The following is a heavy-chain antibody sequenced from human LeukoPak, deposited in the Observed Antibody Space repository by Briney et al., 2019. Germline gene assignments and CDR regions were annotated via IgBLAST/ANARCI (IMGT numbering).Heavy chain of an antibody. CDR3: ARAGRIAANWFDP. Sequence: PSETLSLTCTASGGSISTYYWSWIRQLPGKGLEWIGYIYYSGSTNYNPSLKSRVTISVDTSKNQFSLKLSSVAAADTAVYYCARAGRIAANWFDPWGQGTLVTVSS. V-gene: IGHV4-59*01. D-gene: IGHD6-13*01. CDR1: GGSISTYY. J-gene: IGHJ5*02. CDR2: IYYSGST.